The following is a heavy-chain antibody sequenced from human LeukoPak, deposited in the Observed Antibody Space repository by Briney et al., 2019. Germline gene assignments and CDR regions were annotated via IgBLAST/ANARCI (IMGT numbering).Heavy chain of an antibody. CDR1: GGTFSSYA. CDR2: IIPIFGTA. J-gene: IGHJ6*03. V-gene: IGHV1-69*05. Sequence: GASVKVSCKASGGTFSSYAISWVRQAPGQGLEWMGGIIPIFGTANYAQKFQGRVTITTDESTSTAYMELSSLRSEDTAVYYCARDSGPAYYYYYYYMDVWGKGTTVTVSS. D-gene: IGHD3-10*01. CDR3: ARDSGPAYYYYYYYMDV.